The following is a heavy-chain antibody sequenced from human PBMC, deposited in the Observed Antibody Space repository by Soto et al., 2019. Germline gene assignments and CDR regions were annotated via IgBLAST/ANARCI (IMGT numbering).Heavy chain of an antibody. CDR3: ARGRRYASSSIDS. CDR2: ISSDIITT. V-gene: IGHV3-30-3*01. CDR1: GFTFISYA. J-gene: IGHJ4*02. Sequence: PGGSLRLSCSASGFTFISYAMHWVRQPPGKGLEWVTLISSDIITTNYADSVKGRFSISRDNSRNTVYLQINSPRPEDTAVYFCARGRRYASSSIDSWGQGTLVTVSS. D-gene: IGHD6-6*01.